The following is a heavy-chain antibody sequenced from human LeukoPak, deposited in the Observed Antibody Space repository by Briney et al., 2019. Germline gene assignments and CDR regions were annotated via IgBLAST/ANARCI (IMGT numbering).Heavy chain of an antibody. J-gene: IGHJ4*02. Sequence: SETLSLTCAVYGGSLSAYYWTFIRQSPEKGLEWIGEISHSGGTNYNPSLRCRVTISVDTSKNQFSLKLNSVTAADTAIYYCATFRWGIGSEFWDQGALVTVSS. V-gene: IGHV4-34*01. D-gene: IGHD3-16*01. CDR1: GGSLSAYY. CDR3: ATFRWGIGSEF. CDR2: ISHSGGT.